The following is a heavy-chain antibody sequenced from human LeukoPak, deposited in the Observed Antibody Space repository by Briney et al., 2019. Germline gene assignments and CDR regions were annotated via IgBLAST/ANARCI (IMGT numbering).Heavy chain of an antibody. Sequence: SATLSLSCIVSGGSISSYYWSWIRQPPGKGLEWIGFIYYSGSTNYNPSLKSRVTILVEKSTNQFSLKLSSVIAADTAVYYCAGHSPSGSNYGRCFDPCGQGALWTVSS. D-gene: IGHD1-26*01. CDR1: GGSISSYY. CDR3: AGHSPSGSNYGRCFDP. CDR2: IYYSGST. V-gene: IGHV4-59*08. J-gene: IGHJ5*02.